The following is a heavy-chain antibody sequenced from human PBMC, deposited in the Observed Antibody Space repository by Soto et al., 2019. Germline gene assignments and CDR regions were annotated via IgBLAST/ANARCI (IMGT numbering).Heavy chain of an antibody. D-gene: IGHD5-18*01. CDR2: TSYDGNNK. J-gene: IGHJ1*01. CDR3: ASNVDKTMVTWALGK. V-gene: IGHV3-30*03. CDR1: SFIFISYG. Sequence: PXVCLRLSCAARSFIFISYGMHGVRQAPGKGLEWLAVTSYDGNNKYYGDSVKGRFTISRDESKNTLYLQMNSLRPEDTAVYYCASNVDKTMVTWALGKWGQGTLVPVSS.